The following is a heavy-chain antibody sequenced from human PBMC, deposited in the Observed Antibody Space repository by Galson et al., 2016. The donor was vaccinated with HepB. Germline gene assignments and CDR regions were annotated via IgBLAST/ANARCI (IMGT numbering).Heavy chain of an antibody. CDR3: ARFHRVFYYDMDV. Sequence: SLRLSCAASGFTFSSYGMNWVRQAPGKGLEWVAVISYDGSKKYYADSAKGRFTISRDNSKNTLYLQMNSLRNEDTGVYYCARFHRVFYYDMDVWGQGTAVIVS. CDR1: GFTFSSYG. V-gene: IGHV3-30*03. J-gene: IGHJ6*02. CDR2: ISYDGSKK. D-gene: IGHD1-14*01.